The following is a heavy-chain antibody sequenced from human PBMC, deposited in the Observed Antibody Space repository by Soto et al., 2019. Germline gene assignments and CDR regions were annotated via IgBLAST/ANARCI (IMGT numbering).Heavy chain of an antibody. Sequence: QVQLQESGPGLVKPSGTLSLTCAVSGGSISSSNWWSWVRQPPGQGLGWVGEIYHSGCNTYNPSLKSRVTIPVDKSKNQFSLKLSSVTAADTAVYYCAKVAVAGTRFDYWGQGTLVTDSS. D-gene: IGHD6-19*01. CDR2: IYHSGCN. J-gene: IGHJ4*02. CDR3: AKVAVAGTRFDY. V-gene: IGHV4-4*02. CDR1: GGSISSSNW.